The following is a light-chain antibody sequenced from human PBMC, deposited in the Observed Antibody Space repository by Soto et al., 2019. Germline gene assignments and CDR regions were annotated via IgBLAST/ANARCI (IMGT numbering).Light chain of an antibody. CDR2: GAS. CDR1: QSVRSN. Sequence: EIVMAQSPATLSVSPGERVPLSFRARQSVRSNLAWYQQKPCQAPRLLIYGASNRATGIPDRFSGSGSGTDFTLTISRLEPEDFAVYYCQQYGSSGTFGQGTKVDIK. V-gene: IGKV3-20*01. CDR3: QQYGSSGT. J-gene: IGKJ1*01.